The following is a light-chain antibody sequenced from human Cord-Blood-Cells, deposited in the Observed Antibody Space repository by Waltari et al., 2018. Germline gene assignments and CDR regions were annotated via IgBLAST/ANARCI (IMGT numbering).Light chain of an antibody. CDR2: AAS. J-gene: IGKJ4*01. CDR1: QSISSY. CDR3: QQSYSTLLT. Sequence: DFQMTQSTSSLSASVGHRLTITCRASQSISSYLNWYQQKPGKAPKLLIYAASSLQSGVPSRFSGSGSGTDFTLTISSLQPEDFATYYCQQSYSTLLTFGGGTKVEIK. V-gene: IGKV1-39*01.